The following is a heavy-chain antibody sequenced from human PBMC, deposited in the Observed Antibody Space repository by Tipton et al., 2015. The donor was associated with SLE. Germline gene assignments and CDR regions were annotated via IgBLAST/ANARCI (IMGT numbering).Heavy chain of an antibody. Sequence: TLSLTCAVYGGSFSGYYWSWIRQPPGKGLEWIGRIYTSGNTNYNPSLKSRVTISVDTSKNQFSLKLSSVTAADPGVYYCAREGIAAARGGWFDPWGQGTLGTVSS. D-gene: IGHD6-13*01. CDR2: IYTSGNT. CDR3: AREGIAAARGGWFDP. CDR1: GGSFSGYY. V-gene: IGHV4-59*10. J-gene: IGHJ5*02.